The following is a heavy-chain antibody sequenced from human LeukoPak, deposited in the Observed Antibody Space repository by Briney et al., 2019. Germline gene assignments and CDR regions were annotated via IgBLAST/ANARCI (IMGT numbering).Heavy chain of an antibody. CDR2: IYTSGST. V-gene: IGHV4-61*02. J-gene: IGHJ3*02. CDR1: GGSISSGSYY. Sequence: PSETLSLTCTVSGGSISSGSYYWSWIRQPAGKGLEWIGRIYTSGSTNYNPSLKSRVTISVDTSKNQFSLKLSSVTAADTAIYYCARGRSMVRGVTYAFDIWGQGTMVTVSS. CDR3: ARGRSMVRGVTYAFDI. D-gene: IGHD3-10*01.